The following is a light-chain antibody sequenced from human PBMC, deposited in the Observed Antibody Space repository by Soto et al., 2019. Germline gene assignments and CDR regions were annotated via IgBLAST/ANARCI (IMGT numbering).Light chain of an antibody. CDR1: QSISSW. CDR3: QQYNSYIS. J-gene: IGKJ4*01. CDR2: KAS. Sequence: DIQMTQSPSTLSASVGDRVTMTCRASQSISSWLAWYQQKPGRAPKLLIHKASSLEGGVPSRFSGSGSGTEFTLTISSLQAYDVATYYCQQYNSYISFGGGIKVEIK. V-gene: IGKV1-5*03.